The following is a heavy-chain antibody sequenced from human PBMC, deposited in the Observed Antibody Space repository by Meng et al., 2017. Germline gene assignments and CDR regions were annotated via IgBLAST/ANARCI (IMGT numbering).Heavy chain of an antibody. J-gene: IGHJ4*02. CDR2: IYWDDDT. D-gene: IGHD7-27*01. Sequence: MPLKAFGPLQVKPTQTLPLPCTFYGFSLSTGGVGVGWIRQPPGKALEWLALIYWDDDTRYSPSLKSRLSITKDTSKNQVFLTMTNMDPVDTATYYCAHRSSAWAFDSWGQGTLVTVSS. CDR3: AHRSSAWAFDS. V-gene: IGHV2-5*02. CDR1: GFSLSTGGVG.